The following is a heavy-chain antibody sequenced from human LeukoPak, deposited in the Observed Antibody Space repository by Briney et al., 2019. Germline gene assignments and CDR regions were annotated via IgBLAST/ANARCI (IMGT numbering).Heavy chain of an antibody. V-gene: IGHV1-2*02. Sequence: ASVKVSCKASGYTFTGYYMHWVRQAPGHGLEWMGWINPNSGGTNYAQKFQGRVTMTRDTSISTAYMELSRLRSDDTAVYYCARVPSGYSSGWSNHRFDPWGQGTLVTVSS. J-gene: IGHJ5*02. CDR2: INPNSGGT. CDR1: GYTFTGYY. CDR3: ARVPSGYSSGWSNHRFDP. D-gene: IGHD6-19*01.